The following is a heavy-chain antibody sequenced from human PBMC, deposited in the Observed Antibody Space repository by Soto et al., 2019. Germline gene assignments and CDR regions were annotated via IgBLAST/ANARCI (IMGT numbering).Heavy chain of an antibody. D-gene: IGHD6-13*01. J-gene: IGHJ5*02. CDR2: INHSGST. CDR3: ARYEAAAVFDP. Sequence: SETLSLTCAVYGGSFSGYYWSWIRQPPGKGLEWIGEINHSGSTNYNPSLKSRVTISVDTSKNQFSLKLSSVTAADTAVYYCARYEAAAVFDPWGQGTLVTVSS. V-gene: IGHV4-34*01. CDR1: GGSFSGYY.